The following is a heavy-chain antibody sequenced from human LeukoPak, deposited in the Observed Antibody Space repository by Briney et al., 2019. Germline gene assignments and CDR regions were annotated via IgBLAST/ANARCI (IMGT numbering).Heavy chain of an antibody. CDR2: IYYSGST. V-gene: IGHV4-30-4*08. CDR3: AREYSSSWSTSGYFDY. J-gene: IGHJ4*02. Sequence: SETLSLTCTVSGGSISSSSYYWSWIRQPPGKGLEWIGYIYYSGSTYYNPSLKSRVTISVDTSKNQFSLKLSSVTAADTAVYYCAREYSSSWSTSGYFDYWGQGTLVTVSS. D-gene: IGHD6-13*01. CDR1: GGSISSSSYY.